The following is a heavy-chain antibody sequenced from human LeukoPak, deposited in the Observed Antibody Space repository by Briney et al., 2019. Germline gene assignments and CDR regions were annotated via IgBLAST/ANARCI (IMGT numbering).Heavy chain of an antibody. Sequence: PLETLSLTCTVSGGSISSGSYYWSWIRQPAGKGLEWIGRIYTSGSTNYNPCLKSRVTISVDTSKNQFSLKLSSVTAADTAVYYCARPPMVRGVISIFDYWGQGTLVTVSS. CDR3: ARPPMVRGVISIFDY. J-gene: IGHJ4*02. CDR2: IYTSGST. V-gene: IGHV4-61*02. CDR1: GGSISSGSYY. D-gene: IGHD3-10*01.